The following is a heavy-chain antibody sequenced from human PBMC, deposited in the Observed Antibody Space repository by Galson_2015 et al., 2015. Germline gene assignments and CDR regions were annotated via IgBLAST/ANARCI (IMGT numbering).Heavy chain of an antibody. J-gene: IGHJ6*02. V-gene: IGHV4-31*02. CDR3: ARDRGGSGYYYYSGMDV. CDR2: T. Sequence: TYYNPSLKSRVTISVDTSKNQFSLKLSSVTAADTAVYYCARDRGGSGYYYYSGMDVWGQGTTVTVSS. D-gene: IGHD2-15*01.